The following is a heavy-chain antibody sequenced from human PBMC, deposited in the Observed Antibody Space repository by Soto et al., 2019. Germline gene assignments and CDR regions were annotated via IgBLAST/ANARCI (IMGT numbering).Heavy chain of an antibody. Sequence: GGSLRLSCAASGFTFSSYGMHWVRQAPGKGLEWVAVISYDGSNKYYADSVKGRFTISRDNSKNTLYLQMNSLRAEDTAVYYCAKVQVWQYSSPFDYMDVWGKGTTVTVSS. CDR1: GFTFSSYG. V-gene: IGHV3-30*18. J-gene: IGHJ6*03. CDR3: AKVQVWQYSSPFDYMDV. D-gene: IGHD6-6*01. CDR2: ISYDGSNK.